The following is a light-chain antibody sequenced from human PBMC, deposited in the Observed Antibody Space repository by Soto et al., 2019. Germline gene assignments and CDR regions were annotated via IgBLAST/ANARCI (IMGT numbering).Light chain of an antibody. CDR3: ASWDDSLSAAV. CDR2: RNS. CDR1: SSNIGSNY. J-gene: IGLJ7*01. Sequence: QPVVTQTPSASGTPGQRVTISCYGSSSNIGSNYVYWYQQLPGTAPRLLIYRNSERPSGVPDRFSGSKSGTSASLAISGLRSEDEADYYCASWDDSLSAAVFGGGTQLTVL. V-gene: IGLV1-47*01.